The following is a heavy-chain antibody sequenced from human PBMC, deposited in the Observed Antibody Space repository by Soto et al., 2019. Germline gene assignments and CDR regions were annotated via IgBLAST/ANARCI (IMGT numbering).Heavy chain of an antibody. Sequence: SETLSLTCTVSGGSVSSGRYYWSWIRQPPGKGLEWIGFMSYSGSTNYNPSLKSRVTISVDTSKNQFSLKLSSVTAADTAVYYCARQGLRGTLSDYWGQGTLVTVSS. CDR1: GGSVSSGRYY. V-gene: IGHV4-61*01. CDR2: MSYSGST. D-gene: IGHD3-10*01. J-gene: IGHJ4*02. CDR3: ARQGLRGTLSDY.